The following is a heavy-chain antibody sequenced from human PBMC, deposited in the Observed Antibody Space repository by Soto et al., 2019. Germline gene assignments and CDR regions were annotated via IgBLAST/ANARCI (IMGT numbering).Heavy chain of an antibody. CDR1: GFTFSNFG. CDR2: ISADGSDK. D-gene: IGHD3-3*01. J-gene: IGHJ4*02. CDR3: VKGSDVAPFDY. V-gene: IGHV3-30*18. Sequence: GGSLRLSCXASGFTFSNFGMHWVRQAPGKGLEWVAAISADGSDKYFSGSVKGRFTISRDNSKNTLFLQMNSLRLEDTAGYYCVKGSDVAPFDYWGQGTLVTVSS.